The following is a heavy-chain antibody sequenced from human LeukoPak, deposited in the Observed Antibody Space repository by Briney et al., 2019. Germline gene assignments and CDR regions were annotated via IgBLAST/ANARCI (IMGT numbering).Heavy chain of an antibody. CDR1: GYTFTSYA. J-gene: IGHJ4*02. CDR2: INAGNGNT. CDR3: AREKYYYDSPAHY. Sequence: ASVKVSYKASGYTFTSYAMHWVRQAHGQRLEWMGWINAGNGNTKYSQKFQGRVTITRDTSASTAYMELSSLRSEDTTVYYCAREKYYYDSPAHYWGQGTLVTVSS. V-gene: IGHV1-3*01. D-gene: IGHD3-22*01.